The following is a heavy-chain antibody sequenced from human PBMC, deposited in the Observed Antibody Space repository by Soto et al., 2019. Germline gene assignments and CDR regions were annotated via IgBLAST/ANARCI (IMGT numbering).Heavy chain of an antibody. J-gene: IGHJ3*02. CDR1: GFTVSSNY. CDR3: ARESDYGDDGGAFDI. V-gene: IGHV3-66*01. Sequence: ESGGGLVQPGGSLRLSCAASGFTVSSNYMSWVRQAPGKGLEWLSVIYSGGSTYYADSVKGRFTISRDNSKNTLYLQMNCVRAEDTAVYYCARESDYGDDGGAFDIGGQGTMVIFSS. D-gene: IGHD4-17*01. CDR2: IYSGGST.